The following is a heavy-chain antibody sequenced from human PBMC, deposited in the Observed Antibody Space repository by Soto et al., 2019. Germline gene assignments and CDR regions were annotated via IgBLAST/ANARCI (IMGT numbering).Heavy chain of an antibody. CDR1: GFTFDSYW. Sequence: GGSLRLSCAASGFTFDSYWMSWVRQAPGKGLEWVANIKEDGTEKYYVDSVKGRITISRDNTKNSLFLQMNSLRDEDTGIYYCVRGPHYGAWVDYFDNWGQGTLVTVSS. CDR2: IKEDGTEK. J-gene: IGHJ4*02. CDR3: VRGPHYGAWVDYFDN. V-gene: IGHV3-7*03. D-gene: IGHD3-10*01.